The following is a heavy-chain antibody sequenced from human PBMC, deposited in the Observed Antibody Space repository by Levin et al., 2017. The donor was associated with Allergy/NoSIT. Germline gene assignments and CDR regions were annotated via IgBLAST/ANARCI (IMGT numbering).Heavy chain of an antibody. D-gene: IGHD3-22*01. J-gene: IGHJ4*02. CDR1: GGSISSGDYY. CDR2: IYYSGST. V-gene: IGHV4-30-4*01. Sequence: PSETLSLTCTVSGGSISSGDYYWGWIRQPPGKGLEWIGYIYYSGSTYYNPSLKSRVTISVDTSKNQFSLKLSSVTAADTAVYYCARDRYYYDSSGYSGAFDYWGQGTLVTVSS. CDR3: ARDRYYYDSSGYSGAFDY.